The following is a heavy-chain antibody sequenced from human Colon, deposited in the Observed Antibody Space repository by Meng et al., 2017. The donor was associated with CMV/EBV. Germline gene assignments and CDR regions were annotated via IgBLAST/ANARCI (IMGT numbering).Heavy chain of an antibody. Sequence: GESLKISCVVSGISVSGNYMTWVRQAPGKGLEWLSVIYSTGRTFYADSAKGRFTISRDNSKNTLYLQMNSLRAEDTAVYYCARDATARYYFDYWGQGALVTVSS. V-gene: IGHV3-66*03. CDR2: IYSTGRT. CDR3: ARDATARYYFDY. J-gene: IGHJ4*02. CDR1: GISVSGNY.